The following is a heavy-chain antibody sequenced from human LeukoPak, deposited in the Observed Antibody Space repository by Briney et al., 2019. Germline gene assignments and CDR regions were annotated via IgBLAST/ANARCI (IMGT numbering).Heavy chain of an antibody. V-gene: IGHV3-23*01. CDR2: ISGSGGST. CDR1: GFTFSSYA. Sequence: GGSLRLSCAASGFTFSSYAMSWVRQASGKGLEWVSAISGSGGSTYYADSVKGRFTISRDNSKNTLYLQMNSLRAEDTAVYYCAKDGKVGYFQHWGQGTLVTVSS. J-gene: IGHJ1*01. CDR3: AKDGKVGYFQH.